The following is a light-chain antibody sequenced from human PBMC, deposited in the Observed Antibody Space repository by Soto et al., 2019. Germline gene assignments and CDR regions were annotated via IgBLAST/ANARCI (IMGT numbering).Light chain of an antibody. J-gene: IGKJ1*01. V-gene: IGKV4-1*01. CDR3: QQYYSTPPT. CDR1: HIVLYSSNNKNY. CDR2: WAS. Sequence: DILLTSSPYAVSVSLGERATINCKSMHIVLYSSNNKNYLAWYQQKPGQPPKLLIYWASTRESGVPDRFSGSGSGTDFTLTISSLQAEDVAVYYCQQYYSTPPTFCQGTKVDIK.